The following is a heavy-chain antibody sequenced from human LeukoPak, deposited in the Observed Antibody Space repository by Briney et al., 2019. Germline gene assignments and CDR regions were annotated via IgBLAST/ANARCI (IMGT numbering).Heavy chain of an antibody. Sequence: ASVKVSCKASGYTFTSYGISWVRQAPGQGLEWMGGIIPIFGTANYAQKFQGRVTITADESTSTAYMELSSLRSEDTAVYYCARDQGYYYDSSGLLDYWGQGTLVTVSS. V-gene: IGHV1-69*13. CDR1: GYTFTSYG. J-gene: IGHJ4*02. D-gene: IGHD3-22*01. CDR3: ARDQGYYYDSSGLLDY. CDR2: IIPIFGTA.